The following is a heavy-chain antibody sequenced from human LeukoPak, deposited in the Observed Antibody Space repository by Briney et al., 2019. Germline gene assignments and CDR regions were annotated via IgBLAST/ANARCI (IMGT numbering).Heavy chain of an antibody. D-gene: IGHD2-8*02. J-gene: IGHJ4*02. CDR1: GFTFDNYN. Sequence: GGSLRLXCAASGFTFDNYNMNSVRQAPGKGLEWVSSISSGTNYIFEADSVKGRFTVTKDTALNSLSLQMNSLRADDTAVYYCARSAGGNYFDYWDQGTLVTVSS. CDR3: ARSAGGNYFDY. V-gene: IGHV3-21*01. CDR2: ISSGTNYI.